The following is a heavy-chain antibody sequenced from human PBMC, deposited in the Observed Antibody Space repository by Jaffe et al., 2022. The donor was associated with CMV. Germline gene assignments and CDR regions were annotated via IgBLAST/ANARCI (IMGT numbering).Heavy chain of an antibody. V-gene: IGHV4-39*01. D-gene: IGHD3-16*01. CDR3: ARRWGQRWLLAYFDY. CDR2: IYYSGST. CDR1: GGSISSSSYY. J-gene: IGHJ4*02. Sequence: QLQLQESGPGLVKPSETLSLTCTVSGGSISSSSYYWGWIRQPPGKGLEWIGSIYYSGSTYYNPSLKSRVTISVDTSKNQFSLKLSSVTAADTAVYYCARRWGQRWLLAYFDYWGQGTLVTVSS.